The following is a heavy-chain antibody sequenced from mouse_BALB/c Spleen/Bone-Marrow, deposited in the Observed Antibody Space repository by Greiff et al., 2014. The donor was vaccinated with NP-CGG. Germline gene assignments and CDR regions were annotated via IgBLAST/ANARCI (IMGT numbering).Heavy chain of an antibody. J-gene: IGHJ1*01. D-gene: IGHD4-1*01. V-gene: IGHV1-54*01. CDR1: GYAFSNYL. CDR3: ARDWDWYFDV. Sequence: VQRVESGAELVRPGTSVKASCKASGYAFSNYLIEWVKQRPGQGLEWIGVIHPGSGGTNYSEKFKGKATLTADKSSSTAYMQLSSLTSDDSAVYFCARDWDWYFDVWGAGTTVTVSS. CDR2: IHPGSGGT.